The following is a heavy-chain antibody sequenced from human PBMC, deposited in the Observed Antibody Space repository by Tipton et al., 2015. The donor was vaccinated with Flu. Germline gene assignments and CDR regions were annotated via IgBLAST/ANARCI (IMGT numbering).Heavy chain of an antibody. J-gene: IGHJ4*02. D-gene: IGHD2-15*01. CDR3: TRQVEAATRSSS. Sequence: TLSLTCAVYGGSFSGYYWSWIRQPPGKGLEWIGEINHSGSTNYNPSLKSRVTISADTSKNQFSLKMKSVTAADTAVYYCTRQVEAATRSSSWGQGTLVTVSS. CDR1: GGSFSGYY. V-gene: IGHV4-34*01. CDR2: INHSGST.